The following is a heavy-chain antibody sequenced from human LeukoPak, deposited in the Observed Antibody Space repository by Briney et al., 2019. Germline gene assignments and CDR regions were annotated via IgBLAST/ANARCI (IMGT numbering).Heavy chain of an antibody. CDR3: ARQGGDYYYGSGSYYTRRQRWFDP. CDR1: GGSISSSNW. D-gene: IGHD3-10*01. J-gene: IGHJ5*02. Sequence: SETLSLTCAVYGGSISSSNWWSWVRQPPGKGLEWIGEIYHSGSTNYNPSLKSRVTISVDKSKNQFSLKLSSVTAADTAVYYCARQGGDYYYGSGSYYTRRQRWFDPWGQGTLVTVSS. CDR2: IYHSGST. V-gene: IGHV4-4*02.